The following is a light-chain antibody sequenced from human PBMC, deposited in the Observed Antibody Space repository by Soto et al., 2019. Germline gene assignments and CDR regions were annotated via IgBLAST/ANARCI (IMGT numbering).Light chain of an antibody. J-gene: IGKJ4*01. CDR1: QSIGTY. CDR3: QQLNPLT. V-gene: IGKV3-11*01. CDR2: DAS. Sequence: AAVSLSKRERATLSCRASQSIGTYLAWYQQKPGQAPRLLIYDASNRATGIPARFTGGGSGTDFTLTITSLEPEDFAVYYCQQLNPLT.